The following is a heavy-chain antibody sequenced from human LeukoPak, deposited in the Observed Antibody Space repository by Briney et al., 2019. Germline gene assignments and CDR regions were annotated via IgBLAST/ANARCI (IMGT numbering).Heavy chain of an antibody. D-gene: IGHD2/OR15-2a*01. CDR3: AREVTTLSIFGMDV. CDR2: INRDGSST. V-gene: IGHV3-74*01. J-gene: IGHJ6*02. Sequence: GGSLRLSCVASGFTFSSYWMHWVRQAPGKGLVWVSHINRDGSSTNYADSVKGRFTISRDNAKNTLYLQMNSLRAEDTAVYYCAREVTTLSIFGMDVWGQGTTVTVSS. CDR1: GFTFSSYW.